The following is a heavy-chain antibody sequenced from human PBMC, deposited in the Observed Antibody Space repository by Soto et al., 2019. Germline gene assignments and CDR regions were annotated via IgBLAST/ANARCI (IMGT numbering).Heavy chain of an antibody. J-gene: IGHJ6*02. CDR1: GFSFNRHW. Sequence: PGGSLRLSCAASGFSFNRHWMSWVRQAPGKGLQWVASIKRDGSEKYYVDSVKGRFTISRDNVKNSLSLQMNSLRAEDTAVYYCARDPYYYDSNYYYGMDVWGQGTTVTVS. CDR2: IKRDGSEK. CDR3: ARDPYYYDSNYYYGMDV. V-gene: IGHV3-7*01. D-gene: IGHD3-22*01.